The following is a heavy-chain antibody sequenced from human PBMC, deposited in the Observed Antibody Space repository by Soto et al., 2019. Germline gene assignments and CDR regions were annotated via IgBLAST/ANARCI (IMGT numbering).Heavy chain of an antibody. V-gene: IGHV3-48*01. D-gene: IGHD6-19*01. J-gene: IGHJ6*02. CDR1: GFTFSSYS. CDR3: AREAVAGTGGYYYYYGMDV. CDR2: ISSSSSTI. Sequence: PGGSLRLSCAASGFTFSSYSMNWVRQAPGKGLEWVSYISSSSSTIYYADSVKGRFTISRDNAKNSLYLQMNSLRAEDTAVYYCAREAVAGTGGYYYYYGMDVWGQGTTVTVSS.